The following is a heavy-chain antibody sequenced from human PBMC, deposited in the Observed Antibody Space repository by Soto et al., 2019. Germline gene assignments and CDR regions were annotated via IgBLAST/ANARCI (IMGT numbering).Heavy chain of an antibody. V-gene: IGHV3-15*07. D-gene: IGHD4-17*01. Sequence: EVQLVESGGGLVKPGGSLRLSCTAYGHIFTGAWRNWVRLPPGKGLEWVGRIRSNAAGGTADYAAPVKGRFIISRDDSKNMVFLQMDGLKTEDTALYYCWDTVVTGGDFDVWGRGTMVTVSS. J-gene: IGHJ3*01. CDR3: WDTVVTGGDFDV. CDR2: IRSNAAGGTA. CDR1: GHIFTGAW.